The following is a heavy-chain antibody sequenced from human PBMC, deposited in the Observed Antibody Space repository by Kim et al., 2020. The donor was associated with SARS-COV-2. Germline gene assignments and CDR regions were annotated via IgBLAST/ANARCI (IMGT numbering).Heavy chain of an antibody. D-gene: IGHD6-19*01. J-gene: IGHJ4*02. Sequence: NPSLKRRITISVDTYKNQFSLDLSSVTAADTAVYYCARRGAVAGNPVYDYWGQGTLVTVSS. CDR3: ARRGAVAGNPVYDY. V-gene: IGHV4-39*01.